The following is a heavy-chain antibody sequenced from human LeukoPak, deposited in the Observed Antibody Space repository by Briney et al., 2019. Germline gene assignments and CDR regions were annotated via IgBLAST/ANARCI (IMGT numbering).Heavy chain of an antibody. Sequence: SQTLSLTCAISGDSVSSNSAAWNWIRQSPSRGLERLGRTYYRSKWYNDYAVSVKSRITINPDTSKNQFSLQLNSMTPDDTAVYYCAREYSSPLDNWFDPWGQGTLVTVSS. J-gene: IGHJ5*02. V-gene: IGHV6-1*01. D-gene: IGHD6-13*01. CDR3: AREYSSPLDNWFDP. CDR2: TYYRSKWYN. CDR1: GDSVSSNSAA.